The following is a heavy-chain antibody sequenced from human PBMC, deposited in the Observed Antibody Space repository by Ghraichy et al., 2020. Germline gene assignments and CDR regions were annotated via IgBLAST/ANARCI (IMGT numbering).Heavy chain of an antibody. CDR3: TTLHVLRFLEWLSPLGMDV. J-gene: IGHJ6*02. CDR2: IKSKTDGGTT. V-gene: IGHV3-15*01. D-gene: IGHD3-3*01. CDR1: GFTFSNAW. Sequence: ETLSLTCAASGFTFSNAWMSWVRQAPGKGLEWVGRIKSKTDGGTTDYAAPVKGRFTISRDDSKNTLYLQMNSLKTEDTAVYYCTTLHVLRFLEWLSPLGMDVWGQGTTVTVSS.